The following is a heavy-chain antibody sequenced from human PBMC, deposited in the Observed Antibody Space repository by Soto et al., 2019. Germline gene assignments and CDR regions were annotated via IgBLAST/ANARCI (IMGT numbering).Heavy chain of an antibody. CDR2: ISAYNGNT. Sequence: ASVKVSCKASGYTFTSYGISWVRQAPGQGLEWMGWISAYNGNTNYAQKLQGRVTMTTDTSTSTAYMELRSLRSDDTAVYYCARLARIAAAGSSDNWLDPGGQGTLVTVS. CDR3: ARLARIAAAGSSDNWLDP. D-gene: IGHD6-13*01. J-gene: IGHJ5*02. CDR1: GYTFTSYG. V-gene: IGHV1-18*01.